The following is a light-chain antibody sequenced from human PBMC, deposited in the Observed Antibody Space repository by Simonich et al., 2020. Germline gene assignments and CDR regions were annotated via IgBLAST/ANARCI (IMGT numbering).Light chain of an antibody. CDR3: SSYTSSSTVV. CDR2: DVS. V-gene: IGLV2-14*03. J-gene: IGLJ2*01. CDR1: TSDVGGSTY. Sequence: QSALTQPASVSGSPGQSITISCTGTTSDVGGSTYVSWYPQHPGNTPKLMIYDVSNRPAGVSNRFSGSKSGNTASLTISELQAEDEADYYCSSYTSSSTVVFGGGTKLTVL.